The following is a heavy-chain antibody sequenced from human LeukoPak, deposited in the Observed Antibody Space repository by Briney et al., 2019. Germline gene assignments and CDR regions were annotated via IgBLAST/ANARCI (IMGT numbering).Heavy chain of an antibody. J-gene: IGHJ4*02. CDR2: IYYSGST. Sequence: SETLSLTCTVSGDSISTSNSYWGWIRQPPGKGLEWIGSIYYSGSTYYNPSLKSRVTISVDTSKNQFSLKLSSVTAADTAVYYCARASIAAAGIDYWGQGTLVTVSS. D-gene: IGHD6-13*01. V-gene: IGHV4-39*01. CDR3: ARASIAAAGIDY. CDR1: GDSISTSNSY.